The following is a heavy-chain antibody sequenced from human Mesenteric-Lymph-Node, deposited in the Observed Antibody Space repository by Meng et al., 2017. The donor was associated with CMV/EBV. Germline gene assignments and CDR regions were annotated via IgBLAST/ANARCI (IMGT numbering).Heavy chain of an antibody. V-gene: IGHV3-48*03. J-gene: IGHJ4*02. D-gene: IGHD4-11*01. Sequence: GESLKISCAASGFTFSTYEMDWVRQAPGKGLEWVSYISNSGTTTHYADSVKGRFTISRDNAKNSLFLQMNSLRAEDTAVYYCARGGNDYSNFARYYFDYWGQGTLVTVSS. CDR2: ISNSGTTT. CDR1: GFTFSTYE. CDR3: ARGGNDYSNFARYYFDY.